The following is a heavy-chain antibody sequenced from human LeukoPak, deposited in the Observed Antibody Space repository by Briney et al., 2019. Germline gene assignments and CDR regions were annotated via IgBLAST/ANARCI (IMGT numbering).Heavy chain of an antibody. Sequence: GGSLGLSGRASGCAFRNYSLLWVRQPPGKGLEWVSAISGSGGATYHADADSVKGRFIISRDNSKNTLYLQINSLRVEDTAVYYCAKDGYNYDSSGHFDYWGQGTLVTVSS. CDR3: AKDGYNYDSSGHFDY. J-gene: IGHJ4*02. CDR1: GCAFRNYS. D-gene: IGHD3-22*01. CDR2: ISGSGGAT. V-gene: IGHV3-23*01.